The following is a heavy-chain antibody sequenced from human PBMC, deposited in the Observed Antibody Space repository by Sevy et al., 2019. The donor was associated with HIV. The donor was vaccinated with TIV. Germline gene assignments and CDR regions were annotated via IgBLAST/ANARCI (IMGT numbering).Heavy chain of an antibody. V-gene: IGHV3-66*01. Sequence: GGSLRLSCAVSGITVSSNYMGWVRQAPGKGLQWVSGIFASSNTHFADSVKGRFSISRDNSKNTLSLQMNSLSAEDTAVYYCALERLSSAVAEYFHNWGQGTLVTVSS. D-gene: IGHD1-1*01. CDR3: ALERLSSAVAEYFHN. CDR1: GITVSSNY. J-gene: IGHJ1*01. CDR2: IFASSNT.